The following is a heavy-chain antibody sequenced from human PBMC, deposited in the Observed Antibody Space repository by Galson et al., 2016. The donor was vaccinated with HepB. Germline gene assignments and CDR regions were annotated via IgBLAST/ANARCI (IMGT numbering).Heavy chain of an antibody. J-gene: IGHJ4*02. Sequence: SLRLSCAASGFTFSSYGMHWVRQAPGKGLEWVAMIWFDGSNKYYVDSVKGRFTISRDNSKTTLYLQMNSLRVEDTATYFCAQRRLGLGNFYFDYWGQGTLVTVSS. CDR1: GFTFSSYG. CDR2: IWFDGSNK. D-gene: IGHD3-16*01. V-gene: IGHV3-33*06. CDR3: AQRRLGLGNFYFDY.